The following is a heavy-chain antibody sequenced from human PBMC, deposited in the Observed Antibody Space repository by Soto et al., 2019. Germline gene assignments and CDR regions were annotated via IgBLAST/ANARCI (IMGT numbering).Heavy chain of an antibody. V-gene: IGHV1-24*01. CDR1: GYTLTELS. CDR3: ATGFAYGSGSYSYYYYGMDV. D-gene: IGHD3-10*01. Sequence: GASVKVSCKVSGYTLTELSMHWVRQAPGKGLEWMGGFDPEDGETIYAQKFQGRVTMTEDTSTDKAYMELSSLRSEDTAVYYCATGFAYGSGSYSYYYYGMDVWGQGTSVTAP. J-gene: IGHJ6*02. CDR2: FDPEDGET.